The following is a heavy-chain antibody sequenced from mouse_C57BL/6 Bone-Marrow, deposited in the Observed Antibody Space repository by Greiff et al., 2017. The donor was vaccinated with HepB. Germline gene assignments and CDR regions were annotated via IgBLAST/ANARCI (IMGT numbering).Heavy chain of an antibody. CDR1: GFNFKDDY. CDR2: IDPENGDT. Sequence: VQLQQSGAELVRPGASVKLSCTASGFNFKDDYMHWVKQRPEQGLEWIGRIDPENGDTEYASKFQGKATITADTSSNTAYLQLSSLTSEDTAVYYATTTVRRDYWGQGTTLTVSS. J-gene: IGHJ2*01. D-gene: IGHD1-1*01. CDR3: TTTVRRDY. V-gene: IGHV14-4*01.